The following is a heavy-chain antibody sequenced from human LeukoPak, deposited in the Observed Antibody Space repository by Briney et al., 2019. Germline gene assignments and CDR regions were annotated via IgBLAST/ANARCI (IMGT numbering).Heavy chain of an antibody. CDR2: IWYDGSNK. Sequence: GGSLRLSCAASGFSFSSSGMHWVRQAPGKGLEWVAVIWYDGSNKYYADSVKGRFTISRDNSKNTLYLQMNSLRADDTAVYFCAKDALRWSYYYDYCGQGTPVTVSS. V-gene: IGHV3-33*06. J-gene: IGHJ4*02. D-gene: IGHD4-23*01. CDR3: AKDALRWSYYYDY. CDR1: GFSFSSSG.